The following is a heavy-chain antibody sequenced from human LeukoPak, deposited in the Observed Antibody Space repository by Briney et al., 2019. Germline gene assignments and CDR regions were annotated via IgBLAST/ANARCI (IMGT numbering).Heavy chain of an antibody. Sequence: SETLSLTCTVSGDSISRYYWSWLRQPAGKGLECIGRIYTSGNTNYNPSLKSRVIMSLDSSKNQFFLKLTSVTAADTAIYYCARDPGYYDSLTGYSGYNWFDPWGQGTLVTVSS. J-gene: IGHJ5*02. D-gene: IGHD3-9*01. CDR2: IYTSGNT. V-gene: IGHV4-4*07. CDR1: GDSISRYY. CDR3: ARDPGYYDSLTGYSGYNWFDP.